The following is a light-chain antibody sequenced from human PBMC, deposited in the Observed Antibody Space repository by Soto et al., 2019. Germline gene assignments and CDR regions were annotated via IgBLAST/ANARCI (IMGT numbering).Light chain of an antibody. J-gene: IGKJ4*01. CDR1: QSVSSD. CDR3: QHYQNWHT. CDR2: GAS. Sequence: ELVMTQSPATLSVSPGERATLSCRASQSVSSDLAWYQQKPGQAPRLLMYGASARAAGIPDRFSGSWSGTEFTLTINSLQSEDSAVYYCQHYQNWHTFGGGTKVEIK. V-gene: IGKV3-15*01.